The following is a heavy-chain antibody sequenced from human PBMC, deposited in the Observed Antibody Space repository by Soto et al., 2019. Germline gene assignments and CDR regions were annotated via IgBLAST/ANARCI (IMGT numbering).Heavy chain of an antibody. V-gene: IGHV3-23*01. CDR2: ISGSGDNT. CDR1: GFTFSSYA. Sequence: GGSLRLSCAASGFTFSSYAMRWVRQAPGKGLEWVSSISGSGDNTYCADSVKGRLTISRDNSKNTLYLQMNSLRAEDTAVYYCGGTDIYYYWGQGTLVTVSS. J-gene: IGHJ4*02. D-gene: IGHD3-9*01. CDR3: GGTDIYYY.